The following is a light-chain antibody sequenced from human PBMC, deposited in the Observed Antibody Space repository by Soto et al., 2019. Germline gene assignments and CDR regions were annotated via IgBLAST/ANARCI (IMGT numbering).Light chain of an antibody. CDR3: PTGGTYGV. V-gene: IGLV4-69*01. J-gene: IGLJ2*01. CDR2: LNSDGSH. Sequence: QLVLTQSPSASASLGASVKLTCTLSSGHSSYAIAWHQQQPEKGPRYLMKLNSDGSHSKGDGIPDRFSGSSSGAERYLTISSLQSEDEADYYCPTGGTYGVFGGGTKLTVL. CDR1: SGHSSYA.